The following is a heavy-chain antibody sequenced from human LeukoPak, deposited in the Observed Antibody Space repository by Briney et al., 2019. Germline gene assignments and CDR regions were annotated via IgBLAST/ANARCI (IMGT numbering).Heavy chain of an antibody. CDR2: IYYSGRT. D-gene: IGHD5-24*01. V-gene: IGHV4-59*01. CDR1: GDSINSYY. J-gene: IGHJ3*02. Sequence: PSETLSLTCTVSGDSINSYYWNWIRQPPGKELEWIGYIYYSGRTDYNPSLKSRVTISVDTSKHQFSMKLKSVTAADTAVYFCARGRWLPNAFDIWGQGTMGTVFS. CDR3: ARGRWLPNAFDI.